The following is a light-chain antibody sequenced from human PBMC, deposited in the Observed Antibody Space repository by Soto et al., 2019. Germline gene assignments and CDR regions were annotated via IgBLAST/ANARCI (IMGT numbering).Light chain of an antibody. J-gene: IGLJ1*01. CDR3: YSFTTSNTDV. Sequence: QSVLTQPPSVSGSHGQSVTISCSGTSSDVGSYNRVSWYQQAPGTAPKVMIYEVSNRPSRVPDRFSGSKSGNTASLTISGLQPEDEADYYCYSFTTSNTDVFGTGTKVTVL. CDR2: EVS. V-gene: IGLV2-18*02. CDR1: SSDVGSYNR.